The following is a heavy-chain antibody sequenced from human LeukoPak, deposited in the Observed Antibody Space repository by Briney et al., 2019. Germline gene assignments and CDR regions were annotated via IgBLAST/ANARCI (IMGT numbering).Heavy chain of an antibody. D-gene: IGHD4-23*01. CDR1: GFTFSDYY. CDR2: ISSSGSTI. J-gene: IGHJ6*03. Sequence: GGSLRLSCAASGFTFSDYYMSWIRQAPVKGLEWVSYISSSGSTIYYADSVKGRFTISRDNAKNSLYLQMNSLRAEDTAVYYCAREVVTYYYYYMDVWGKGTTVTVSS. CDR3: AREVVTYYYYYMDV. V-gene: IGHV3-11*04.